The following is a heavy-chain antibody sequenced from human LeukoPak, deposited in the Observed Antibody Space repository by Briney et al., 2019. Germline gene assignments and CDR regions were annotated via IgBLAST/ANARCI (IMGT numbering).Heavy chain of an antibody. CDR3: AKDGNYDILTGYLGLFDY. CDR1: GFTFSSYA. J-gene: IGHJ4*02. V-gene: IGHV3-23*01. CDR2: ISGSGGST. Sequence: GGSLRLSCAASGFTFSSYAMSWVRQAPGKGLEWVSAISGSGGSTYHADSVKGRFTISRDNAKNSLYLQMNSLRAEDTAVYYCAKDGNYDILTGYLGLFDYWGQGTLVTVSS. D-gene: IGHD3-9*01.